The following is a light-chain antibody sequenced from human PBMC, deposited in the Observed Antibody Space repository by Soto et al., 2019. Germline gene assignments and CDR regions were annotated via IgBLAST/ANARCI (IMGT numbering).Light chain of an antibody. Sequence: DIQMTQSPSSLSASVGDRVTITCRSSESIRTYLNWYQQKPGKAPKLLIYAASTLQSGISSRFSGSGSGTDFIFTISSLQPEDFATYFCQQSYNSPPTFGQGTKVEI. J-gene: IGKJ1*01. CDR1: ESIRTY. V-gene: IGKV1-39*01. CDR2: AAS. CDR3: QQSYNSPPT.